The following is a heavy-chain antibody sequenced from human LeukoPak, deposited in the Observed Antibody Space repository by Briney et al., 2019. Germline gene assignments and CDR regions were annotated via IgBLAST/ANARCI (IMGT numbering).Heavy chain of an antibody. CDR2: IYSGGST. CDR1: GFTVSSNY. CDR3: GRGPYYDSSGYDY. V-gene: IGHV3-66*02. Sequence: PGGSLRLSCAASGFTVSSNYMSWVRQAPGKGLEWVSVIYSGGSTYYADSVKGRFTISRDNSKNTLYLQMNSLRAEDTAVYYCGRGPYYDSSGYDYWGQGTLVTVSS. D-gene: IGHD3-22*01. J-gene: IGHJ4*02.